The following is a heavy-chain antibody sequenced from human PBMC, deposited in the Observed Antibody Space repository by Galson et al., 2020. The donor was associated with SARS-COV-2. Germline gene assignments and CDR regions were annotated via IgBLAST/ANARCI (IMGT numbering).Heavy chain of an antibody. CDR2: ISHSGGT. Sequence: SETLSLTCAVSGTSISSGSYSWNWIRQPPGKGLEWIGYISHSGGTYYNPSLKSRVTISGDRSKNQFSLRLSSVTAADTAVYYCARLHYGEYAPEVFDIWGPGTRVTVAS. D-gene: IGHD4-17*01. V-gene: IGHV4-30-2*01. J-gene: IGHJ3*02. CDR1: GTSISSGSYS. CDR3: ARLHYGEYAPEVFDI.